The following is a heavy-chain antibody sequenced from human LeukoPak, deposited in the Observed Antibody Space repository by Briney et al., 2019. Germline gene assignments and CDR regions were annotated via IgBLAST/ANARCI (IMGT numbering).Heavy chain of an antibody. CDR1: GVTFSNYA. Sequence: PGGSLRLSCAASGVTFSNYAMSWVRQAPGKGLEWVSTTIGSGGSSYYADSLKGRFTISRDNSKNTLYLQMTSLRAEDTAIYYCAKGPGYYYGSGSNYFDYWGQGTLVTVSS. CDR3: AKGPGYYYGSGSNYFDY. CDR2: TIGSGGSS. V-gene: IGHV3-23*01. D-gene: IGHD3-10*01. J-gene: IGHJ4*02.